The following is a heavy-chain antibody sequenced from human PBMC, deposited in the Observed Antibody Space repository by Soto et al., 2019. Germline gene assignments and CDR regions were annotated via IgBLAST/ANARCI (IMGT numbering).Heavy chain of an antibody. CDR2: IYYSGFT. V-gene: IGHV4-30-4*01. J-gene: IGHJ4*02. CDR1: GGSISSGDYY. Sequence: QVQLQESGPGLVKPSQTLSLTCTVSGGSISSGDYYWSWIRQPPGKGLEWIGYIYYSGFTYYNPSLNSRLTMSVATSKNQFSLKLSSVIAAATAVYYCARSDNYVPFDHWGQGTLVTVSS. CDR3: ARSDNYVPFDH. D-gene: IGHD4-4*01.